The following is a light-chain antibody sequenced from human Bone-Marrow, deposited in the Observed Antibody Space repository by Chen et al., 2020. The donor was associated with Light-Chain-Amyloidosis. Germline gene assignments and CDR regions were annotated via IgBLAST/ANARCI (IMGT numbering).Light chain of an antibody. CDR3: HQYNNWPGT. CDR1: QSVSSK. CDR2: GAS. Sequence: EIVMTQSPATLSVSPGERATLSCRASQSVSSKLAWYQHKPGQAPRLLISGASTRATDVPARFSGSGSGTEFTLTISSLQSKDFAVYYCHQYNNWPGTFGPGTTVDIK. V-gene: IGKV3-15*01. J-gene: IGKJ3*01.